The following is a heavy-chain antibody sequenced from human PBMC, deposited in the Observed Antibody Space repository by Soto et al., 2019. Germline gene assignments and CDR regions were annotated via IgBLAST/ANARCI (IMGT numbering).Heavy chain of an antibody. CDR1: GGSISSYY. D-gene: IGHD5-12*01. CDR3: AGTYSGYDYTYYYYMDV. Sequence: SETLSVTCTVSGGSISSYYWSWIRQPPWKGLEWIGYIYYSGSTNYNPSLKSRVTISVDTSKNQFSLKLSSVTAADTAVYYCAGTYSGYDYTYYYYMDVWGKGTTVTVSS. V-gene: IGHV4-59*08. J-gene: IGHJ6*03. CDR2: IYYSGST.